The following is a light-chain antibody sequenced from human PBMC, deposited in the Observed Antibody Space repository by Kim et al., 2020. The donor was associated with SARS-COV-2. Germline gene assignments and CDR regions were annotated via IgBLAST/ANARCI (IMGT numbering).Light chain of an antibody. V-gene: IGLV6-57*03. Sequence: GKTVTSSCTRSSGSIDDNYVQWYQPRPGGVPTTVIYEDDQRPSGVSDRFSGSIDNSSNSASLTISGLRTEDEADYYCQSYNRDNVIFGGGTKVTVL. CDR3: QSYNRDNVI. CDR1: SGSIDDNY. J-gene: IGLJ2*01. CDR2: EDD.